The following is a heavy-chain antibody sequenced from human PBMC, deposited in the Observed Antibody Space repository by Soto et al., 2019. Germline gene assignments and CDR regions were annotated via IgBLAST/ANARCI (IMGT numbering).Heavy chain of an antibody. CDR3: ARDWPESKEAAAGTIY. CDR2: ISAYNGNT. V-gene: IGHV1-18*01. CDR1: GYTFTSYG. Sequence: GASVKVSCKASGYTFTSYGISWVRQAPGQGLEWMGWISAYNGNTNYAQKLQGRVTMTTDTSTSTAYMELRSLRSDDTAVYYCARDWPESKEAAAGTIYWGQGTLVTVSS. J-gene: IGHJ4*02. D-gene: IGHD6-13*01.